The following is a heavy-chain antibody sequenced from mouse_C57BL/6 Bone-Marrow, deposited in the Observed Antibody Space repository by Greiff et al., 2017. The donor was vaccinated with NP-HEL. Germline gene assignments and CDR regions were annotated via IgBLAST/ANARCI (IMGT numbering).Heavy chain of an antibody. D-gene: IGHD2-3*01. CDR1: GYTFTSYG. CDR2: IYPRSGNT. CDR3: ARKGWLLSWFAY. V-gene: IGHV1-81*01. Sequence: LQLQQSGAELARPGASVNLSCKASGYTFTSYGISWVKQRTGQGLEWIGEIYPRSGNTYYNEKFKGKATLTADKSSSTAYMELRSLTSEDSAVYFCARKGWLLSWFAYCGQGTLVTVSA. J-gene: IGHJ3*01.